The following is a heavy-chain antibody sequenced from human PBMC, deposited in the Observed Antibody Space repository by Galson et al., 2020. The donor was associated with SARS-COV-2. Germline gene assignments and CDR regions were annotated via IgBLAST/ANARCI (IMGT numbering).Heavy chain of an antibody. V-gene: IGHV3-11*01. J-gene: IGHJ4*02. CDR3: VRDGRYSDRSSATH. CDR1: GFTFSDYY. D-gene: IGHD3-9*01. Sequence: GESLKISCAASGFTFSDYYMSWIRQAPGKGLECLSYISRSSGSRYYADSVKGRFTISRDNAKNSLYLQMNSLRDEDTAVYYCVRDGRYSDRSSATHWGQGTLVIVSS. CDR2: ISRSSGSR.